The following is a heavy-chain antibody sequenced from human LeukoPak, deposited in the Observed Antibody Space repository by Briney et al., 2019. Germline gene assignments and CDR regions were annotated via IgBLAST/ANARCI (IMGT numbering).Heavy chain of an antibody. J-gene: IGHJ5*02. CDR2: IYSSGST. CDR3: ASSPYCTNGLCYQRNWFDP. D-gene: IGHD2-8*01. Sequence: KPSETLSLTCTVSGGSINSYYWSWTRQPDGKGLEWIGRIYSSGSTNYNPSLKSPVSMSADTSKNQFSLRLSSVTAADTAVYYCASSPYCTNGLCYQRNWFDPWGQGTLVTVSS. CDR1: GGSINSYY. V-gene: IGHV4-4*07.